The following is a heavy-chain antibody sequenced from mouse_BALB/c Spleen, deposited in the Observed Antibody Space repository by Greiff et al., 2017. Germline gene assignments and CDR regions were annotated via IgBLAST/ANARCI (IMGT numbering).Heavy chain of an antibody. D-gene: IGHD2-2*01. CDR3: ARENGYDYNAMDY. Sequence: VQLQQSGPGLVKPSQTVSLTCTVTGISITTGNYRWSWIRQFPGNKLEWIGYIYYSGTITYNPSLTSRTTITRDTSKNQFFLEMNSLTAEDTATYYCARENGYDYNAMDYWGQGTSVTVSS. CDR2: IYYSGTI. V-gene: IGHV3-5*02. J-gene: IGHJ4*01. CDR1: GISITTGNYR.